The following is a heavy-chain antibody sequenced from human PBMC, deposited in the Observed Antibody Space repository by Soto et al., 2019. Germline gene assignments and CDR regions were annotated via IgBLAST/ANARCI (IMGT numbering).Heavy chain of an antibody. Sequence: SLTCTVSGGSISSGDYYWSWIRQPPGKGLEWIGYIYYSGSTYYNPSLKSRVTISVDTSKNQFSLKLSSVTAADTAVYYCASRGHIVVVTAGRRIDPWGQGTLVPVSS. CDR2: IYYSGST. V-gene: IGHV4-30-4*01. D-gene: IGHD2-21*02. J-gene: IGHJ5*02. CDR1: GGSISSGDYY. CDR3: ASRGHIVVVTAGRRIDP.